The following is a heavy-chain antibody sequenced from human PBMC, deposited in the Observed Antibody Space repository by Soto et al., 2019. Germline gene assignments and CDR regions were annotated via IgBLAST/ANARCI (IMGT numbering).Heavy chain of an antibody. CDR2: IYQSGST. D-gene: IGHD2-15*01. V-gene: IGHV4-34*01. CDR3: ARHLTYCSAGSCYSDFPYYGMDV. CDR1: GGSFSGYF. J-gene: IGHJ6*02. Sequence: SETLSLTCAVSGGSFSGYFWSWIRQPPGKGLEWIGYIYQSGSTYYNPSLKSRVTISVDTSKNQFSLKLSSVTAADTAVYYCARHLTYCSAGSCYSDFPYYGMDVWGQGTTVTVS.